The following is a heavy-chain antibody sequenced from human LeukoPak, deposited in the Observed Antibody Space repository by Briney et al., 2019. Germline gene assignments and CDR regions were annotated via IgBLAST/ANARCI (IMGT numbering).Heavy chain of an antibody. CDR1: GFTFDDYA. Sequence: PGRSLRLSCAASGFTFDDYAMHWVRQAPGNGLEWVSGISWNSGSIGYADSVKGRFTISRDNAKNSLCLQMNSLRAEDMALYYCAKSGVGATIKAFDIWGQGTMVTVSS. J-gene: IGHJ3*02. CDR2: ISWNSGSI. CDR3: AKSGVGATIKAFDI. V-gene: IGHV3-9*03. D-gene: IGHD1-26*01.